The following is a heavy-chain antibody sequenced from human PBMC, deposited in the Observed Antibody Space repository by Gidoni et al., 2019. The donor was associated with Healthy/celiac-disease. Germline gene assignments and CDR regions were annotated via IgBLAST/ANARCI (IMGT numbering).Heavy chain of an antibody. CDR1: GFTFSSYA. V-gene: IGHV3-30*04. J-gene: IGHJ6*02. Sequence: QVQLVESGGGVVQPGRSLRLSCAASGFTFSSYAMHWVRQAPGKGLEWVAVISYDGSNKYYADSVKGRFTISRDNSKNTLYLQMNSLRAEDTAVYYCAREQTPFLDEWWHYYGMDVWGQGTTVTVSS. D-gene: IGHD2-15*01. CDR2: ISYDGSNK. CDR3: AREQTPFLDEWWHYYGMDV.